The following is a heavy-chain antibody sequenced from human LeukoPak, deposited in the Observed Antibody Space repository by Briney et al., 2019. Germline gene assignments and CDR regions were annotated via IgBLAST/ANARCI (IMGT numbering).Heavy chain of an antibody. D-gene: IGHD3-9*01. CDR2: ISAYNGNT. CDR3: ASNFYDILTGARYDAFDI. J-gene: IGHJ3*02. Sequence: ASVKVSCKASGYTFTSYGISGVRQAPGQGLEWMGWISAYNGNTNYAQKLQGRVTMTTDTSTSTAYMELRSLRSDDTAVYYCASNFYDILTGARYDAFDIWGQGTMVTVSS. CDR1: GYTFTSYG. V-gene: IGHV1-18*01.